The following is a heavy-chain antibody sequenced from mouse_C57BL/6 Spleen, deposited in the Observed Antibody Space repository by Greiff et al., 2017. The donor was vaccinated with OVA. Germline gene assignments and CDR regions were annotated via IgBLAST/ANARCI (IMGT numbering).Heavy chain of an antibody. Sequence: EVKLMESEGGLVQPGSSMKLSCTASGFTFSDYYMAWVRQVPEKGLEWVANINYDGSSTYYLDSLKSRFIISRDNAKNILYLQMSSLKSEDTATYYCARDRYYYGSSLYAMECWGQGTSVTVSS. D-gene: IGHD1-1*01. CDR2: INYDGSST. J-gene: IGHJ4*01. V-gene: IGHV5-16*01. CDR3: ARDRYYYGSSLYAMEC. CDR1: GFTFSDYY.